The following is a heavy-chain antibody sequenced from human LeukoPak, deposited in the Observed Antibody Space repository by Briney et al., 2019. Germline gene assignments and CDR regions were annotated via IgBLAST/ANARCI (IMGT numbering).Heavy chain of an antibody. CDR2: INPNSGGT. V-gene: IGHV1-2*02. D-gene: IGHD4-17*01. Sequence: ASVKVSCKASGYTFTGYYIHWVRQAPGQGLEWMGWINPNSGGTNYAQKFQGRVTMTRDTSISTAYMELSRLRSDDTAVYYCARDTGDTVTQYYYYYYMDVWGKGTTVTVSS. CDR3: ARDTGDTVTQYYYYYYMDV. CDR1: GYTFTGYY. J-gene: IGHJ6*03.